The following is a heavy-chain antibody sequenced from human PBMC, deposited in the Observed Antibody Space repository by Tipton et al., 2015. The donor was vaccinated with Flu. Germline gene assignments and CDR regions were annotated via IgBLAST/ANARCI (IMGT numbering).Heavy chain of an antibody. J-gene: IGHJ5*01. D-gene: IGHD4-11*01. Sequence: TLSLTCAVSGNSVSSDYYWGWIRQPPGKGLEWIGNICPGSPYYNPSLRSRVTISVARAKAQFSLRLTSVTAADTAVYFCARRDFSNYVSEPKNWFDFWGQGTLVTVSS. CDR3: ARRDFSNYVSEPKNWFDF. V-gene: IGHV4-38-2*01. CDR1: GNSVSSDYY. CDR2: ICPGSP.